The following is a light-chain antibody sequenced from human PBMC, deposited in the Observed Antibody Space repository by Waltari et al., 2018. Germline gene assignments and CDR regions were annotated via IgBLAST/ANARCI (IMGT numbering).Light chain of an antibody. Sequence: QSVLTQPPSASGTPGQRVTISCSGSSSNIGSNIVNWYQQLPGTAPKLLIYTNNQRPSGVPDRFSGSKSGTSASLAISGLQSEDEADYHCAAWEASLNAWVFGGGTKLTVL. V-gene: IGLV1-44*01. CDR1: SSNIGSNI. CDR3: AAWEASLNAWV. CDR2: TNN. J-gene: IGLJ3*02.